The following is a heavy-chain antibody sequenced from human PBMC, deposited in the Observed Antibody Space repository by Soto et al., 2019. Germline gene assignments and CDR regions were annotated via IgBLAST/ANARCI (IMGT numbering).Heavy chain of an antibody. Sequence: EVQLVESGGGLVQPGGSLRLSCAASGFTFSSNWMHWVRQAPGKGLVWVSRTNNEGSSTSHADSVKGGFTISRDNAKNTRYLQMNSLRAEDTAVYYCARSCNYASGSRVDYWRPGSLVTASS. CDR2: TNNEGSST. CDR3: ARSCNYASGSRVDY. D-gene: IGHD3-10*01. J-gene: IGHJ4*02. V-gene: IGHV3-74*01. CDR1: GFTFSSNW.